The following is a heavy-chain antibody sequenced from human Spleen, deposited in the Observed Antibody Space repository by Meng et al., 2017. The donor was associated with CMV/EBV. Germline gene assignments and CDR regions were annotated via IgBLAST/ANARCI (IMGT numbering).Heavy chain of an antibody. D-gene: IGHD2-2*01. J-gene: IGHJ4*02. CDR1: GFTFSSYN. CDR3: ATPIVLLPGGMGHSDC. V-gene: IGHV3-30-3*01. Sequence: GESLKISCSASGFTFSSYNMHWVRQAPGKGLEWVALISYDGIDKDYADSVRGRFTISRDNSKNTLHLQMNSLRPEDTAVYYCATPIVLLPGGMGHSDCWGQGTLVTVSS. CDR2: ISYDGIDK.